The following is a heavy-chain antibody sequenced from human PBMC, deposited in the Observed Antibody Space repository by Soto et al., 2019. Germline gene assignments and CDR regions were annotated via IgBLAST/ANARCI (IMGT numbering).Heavy chain of an antibody. CDR3: ARDWDSSSWYGAVRWFDP. D-gene: IGHD6-13*01. J-gene: IGHJ5*02. CDR1: GGSVSSGSYY. Sequence: SETLSLTCTDSGGSVSSGSYYWSWIRQPPGKGLEWIGYIYYSGSTNYNPSLKSRVTISVDTSKNQFSLKLSSVTAADTAVYYCARDWDSSSWYGAVRWFDPWGQGTLVTVSS. V-gene: IGHV4-61*01. CDR2: IYYSGST.